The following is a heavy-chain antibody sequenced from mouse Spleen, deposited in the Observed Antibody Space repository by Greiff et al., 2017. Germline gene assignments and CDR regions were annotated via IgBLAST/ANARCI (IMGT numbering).Heavy chain of an antibody. CDR1: GYTFTSYW. CDR2: IHPSDSDT. CDR3: AIRPDYYAMDY. Sequence: QVQLKQPGAELVKPGASVKVSCKASGYTFTSYWMHWVKQRPGQGLEWIGRIHPSDSDTNYNQKFKGKATLTVDKSSSTAYMQLSSLTSEDSAVYYCAIRPDYYAMDYWGQGTSVTVSS. J-gene: IGHJ4*01. V-gene: IGHV1-74*01.